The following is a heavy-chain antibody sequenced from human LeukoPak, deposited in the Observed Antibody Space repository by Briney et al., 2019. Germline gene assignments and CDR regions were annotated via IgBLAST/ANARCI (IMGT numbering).Heavy chain of an antibody. CDR2: IKSKTGGGTT. J-gene: IGHJ4*02. CDR1: GFTFSNAW. CDR3: SPGMFDY. Sequence: GGSLRLSCAASGFTFSNAWMNWVRQAPGKGLEWVGRIKSKTGGGTTDYAAPVKGRFTISRDDSKNTLYLQMNSLKTEDTAVYYCSPGMFDYWGQGTLVTVSS. V-gene: IGHV3-15*07. D-gene: IGHD1-14*01.